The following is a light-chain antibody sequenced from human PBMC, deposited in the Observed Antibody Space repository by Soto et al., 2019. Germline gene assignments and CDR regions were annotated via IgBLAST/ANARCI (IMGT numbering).Light chain of an antibody. CDR1: QGIRNL. CDR3: MQALQTLSIT. CDR2: GTS. J-gene: IGKJ5*01. Sequence: DIQMTQSPSSLSASVGDRVTITCRASQGIRNLLVWYQQKPEKAPKSLIYGTSNLESGVPSRFSGSGSGRDFTLRINRVEAEDVGVYYCMQALQTLSITFGQGTRLEIK. V-gene: IGKV1D-16*01.